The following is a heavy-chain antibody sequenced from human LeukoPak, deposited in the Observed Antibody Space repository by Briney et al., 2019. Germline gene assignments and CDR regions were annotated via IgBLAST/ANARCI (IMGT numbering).Heavy chain of an antibody. V-gene: IGHV5-51*01. J-gene: IGHJ4*02. CDR1: GYSFTSYW. D-gene: IGHD3-3*01. CDR2: IYPGDSDT. CDR3: ASRQLDFWSAEDYFDY. Sequence: GESLKISCKGSGYSFTSYWIGWVRQMPGKGLEWMGIIYPGDSDTRYSPSLQGQVTISADKSISTAYLQWSSLKASDTAMYYCASRQLDFWSAEDYFDYWGQGTLVTVSS.